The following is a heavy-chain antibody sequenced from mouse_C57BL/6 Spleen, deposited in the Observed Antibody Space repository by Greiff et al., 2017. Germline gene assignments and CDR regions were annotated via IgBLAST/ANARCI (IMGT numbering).Heavy chain of an antibody. CDR3: ARNGNPWHYAMDY. CDR1: GYTFTDYY. V-gene: IGHV1-75*01. Sequence: VQLQQSGPELVKPGASVKISCKASGYTFTDYYINWVKQRPGQGLEWIGWIFPGSGSTYYNEKFKGKATLTVDKSSSTAYMLLSSLTSEDSAVYYCARNGNPWHYAMDYWGQGTSVTVSS. D-gene: IGHD2-1*01. CDR2: IFPGSGST. J-gene: IGHJ4*01.